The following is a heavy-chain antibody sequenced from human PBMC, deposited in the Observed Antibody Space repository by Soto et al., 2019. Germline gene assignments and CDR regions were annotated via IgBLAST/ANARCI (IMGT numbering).Heavy chain of an antibody. Sequence: SETLSLTCIVSGGSISSYYWSWIRQPPGKGLEWIGYIYYSGSTNYNPSLKSRVTISLDTSKNQFSLKLSSVTAADTDVYFCEREGPNDYSWFDHWGQGTLVTVSS. CDR3: EREGPNDYSWFDH. CDR2: IYYSGST. CDR1: GGSISSYY. J-gene: IGHJ5*02. V-gene: IGHV4-59*01. D-gene: IGHD4-17*01.